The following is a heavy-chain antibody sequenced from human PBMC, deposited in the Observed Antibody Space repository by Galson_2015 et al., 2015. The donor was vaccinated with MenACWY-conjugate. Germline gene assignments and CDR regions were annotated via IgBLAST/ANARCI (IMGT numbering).Heavy chain of an antibody. CDR1: GFTFSSYW. CDR2: INSDGGST. V-gene: IGHV3-74*01. D-gene: IGHD3-22*01. Sequence: SLRLSCAASGFTFSSYWMHWVRQAPGKGLVWVSRINSDGGSTSYADSVKGRFTISRDNAKNTLYLQMNSLRAEDTAVYYCARDPFVRPPLNYYDSTDDAFDIWGQGTMVTVSS. J-gene: IGHJ3*02. CDR3: ARDPFVRPPLNYYDSTDDAFDI.